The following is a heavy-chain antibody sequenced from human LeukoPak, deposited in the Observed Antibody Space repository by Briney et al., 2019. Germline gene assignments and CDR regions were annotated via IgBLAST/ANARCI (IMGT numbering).Heavy chain of an antibody. CDR1: GYTFTTYD. Sequence: ASVKVSCKASGYTFTTYDINWVRQATGQGLEWMGWMDPNSGNTGYAQKFQGRVIFTRNTSISTAYMELSSLRSEDTAVYYCARGSDSSSWYTLGPWFDPWGQGTLVTVSS. CDR3: ARGSDSSSWYTLGPWFDP. V-gene: IGHV1-8*03. CDR2: MDPNSGNT. D-gene: IGHD6-13*01. J-gene: IGHJ5*02.